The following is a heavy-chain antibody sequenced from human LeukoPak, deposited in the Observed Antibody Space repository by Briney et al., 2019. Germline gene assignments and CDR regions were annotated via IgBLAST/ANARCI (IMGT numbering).Heavy chain of an antibody. J-gene: IGHJ4*02. Sequence: SETLSLTCTVTGGSISSGDYYWSWIRQPPGKGLEWIGYIYYSGTTYYNPSLKSRLTISVDTSKNQFSLKLSSVTAADTAVYYCTRTDSSGYYGDYWGQGTLVTVSS. CDR2: IYYSGTT. D-gene: IGHD3-22*01. CDR3: TRTDSSGYYGDY. CDR1: GGSISSGDYY. V-gene: IGHV4-30-4*01.